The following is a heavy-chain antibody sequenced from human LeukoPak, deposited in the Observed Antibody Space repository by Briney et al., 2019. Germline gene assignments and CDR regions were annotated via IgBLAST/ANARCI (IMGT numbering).Heavy chain of an antibody. J-gene: IGHJ4*02. CDR3: ARGILGTRADY. D-gene: IGHD3-16*01. Sequence: SVKVSCKASGGTFSSYAISWVRQAPGQGLEWMGRIIPIFGTANYAQKFQGRVTITTDESTSTAYMELSRLRSDDTAVYYCARGILGTRADYWGQGTLVTVSS. CDR2: IIPIFGTA. V-gene: IGHV1-69*05. CDR1: GGTFSSYA.